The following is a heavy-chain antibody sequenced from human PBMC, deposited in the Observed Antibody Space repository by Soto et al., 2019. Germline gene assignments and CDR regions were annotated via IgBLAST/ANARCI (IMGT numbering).Heavy chain of an antibody. D-gene: IGHD3-22*01. CDR3: AGETYYYDSSGYCAFDI. Sequence: PSETLSLTCSVSGGSISTYYWSWIRQPPGEGLEWIGYIYYSGSTYYNPSLKSRVTISVDTSKNQFSLKLSSVTAADTAVYYCAGETYYYDSSGYCAFDIWGQGTMVTVSS. V-gene: IGHV4-30-4*01. CDR1: GGSISTYY. CDR2: IYYSGST. J-gene: IGHJ3*02.